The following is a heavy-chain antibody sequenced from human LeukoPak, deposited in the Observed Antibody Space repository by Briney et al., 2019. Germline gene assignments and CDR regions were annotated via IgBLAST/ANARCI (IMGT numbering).Heavy chain of an antibody. CDR1: GGSFSGYY. CDR2: INHSGST. V-gene: IGHV4-34*01. Sequence: SETLSLTCAVYGGSFSGYYWSRIRQPPGKGLEWIGEINHSGSTNYNPSLKSRVTISVDTSKNQFSLKLSSVTAADTAVYYCARGTVRYQLLPTNGYNWFDPWGQGTLVTVSS. CDR3: ARGTVRYQLLPTNGYNWFDP. J-gene: IGHJ5*02. D-gene: IGHD2-2*01.